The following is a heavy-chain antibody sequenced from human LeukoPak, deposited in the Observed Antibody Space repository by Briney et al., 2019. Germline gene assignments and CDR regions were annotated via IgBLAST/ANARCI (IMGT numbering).Heavy chain of an antibody. D-gene: IGHD2-2*02. CDR1: GGSISSGDYY. Sequence: SQTLSLTCTVSGGSISSGDYYWSWIRQPPGTGLEWIGYIYDSGSTYYNPSLKSRVTISVDTSKNQFSLKLSSVTAADTAVYYCARGPLGYCSSTSCYSNWFDPWGQGTLVTVSS. CDR3: ARGPLGYCSSTSCYSNWFDP. V-gene: IGHV4-30-4*08. CDR2: IYDSGST. J-gene: IGHJ5*02.